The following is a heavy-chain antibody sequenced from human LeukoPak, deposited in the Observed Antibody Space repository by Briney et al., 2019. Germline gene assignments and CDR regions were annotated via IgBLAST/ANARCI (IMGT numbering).Heavy chain of an antibody. CDR2: INHIGST. D-gene: IGHD2-2*01. CDR3: ARDSVVVPADYYYGMDV. Sequence: SETLSLTCAVYGGSFSGYYWSWIRQPPGKGLEWIGEINHIGSTNYNPSLKSRVTISVDTSKNQFYLKRSSVTAADTAVYYCARDSVVVPADYYYGMDVWGQGTTVTVSS. V-gene: IGHV4-34*01. J-gene: IGHJ6*02. CDR1: GGSFSGYY.